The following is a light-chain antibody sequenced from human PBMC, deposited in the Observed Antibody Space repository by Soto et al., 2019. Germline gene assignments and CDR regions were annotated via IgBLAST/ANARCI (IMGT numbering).Light chain of an antibody. V-gene: IGKV1-39*01. CDR2: AAS. CDR3: QQYNSYT. J-gene: IGKJ2*01. CDR1: QNINFY. Sequence: DIQMTQSPSSLSASVGDRVTITCRASQNINFYLNWFQQKPGKAPKVLIYAASSLQVGVPSRFSGSGSGTDFTLTISSLQPEDFATYFCQQYNSYTFGQGTKVDIK.